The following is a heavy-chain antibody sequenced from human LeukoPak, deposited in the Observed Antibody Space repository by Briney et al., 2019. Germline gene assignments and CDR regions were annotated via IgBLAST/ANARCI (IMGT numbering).Heavy chain of an antibody. CDR1: GISFSTYG. CDR3: APGLDFFDY. V-gene: IGHV3-30*02. J-gene: IGHJ4*02. Sequence: GGSLRLSRVASGISFSTYGMHWVRQDPGKGLEWVAFIQKDGNNKHHADSVKGRFTISRDNSKNTLYLQMNSLRPEDTAVYYCAPGLDFFDYWGQGIPVTVSS. CDR2: IQKDGNNK.